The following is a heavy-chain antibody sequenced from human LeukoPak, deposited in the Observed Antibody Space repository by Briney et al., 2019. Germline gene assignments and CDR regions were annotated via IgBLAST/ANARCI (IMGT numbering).Heavy chain of an antibody. Sequence: PGGSLRLSCAASGFTFSNYSMNWVRQAPGKGLEWVSSITNTGGSVYYADSVKGRFTISRDNAKKSLYLQMNSLRGDDTAVYYCARETASPPAPSDYWGQGTLVTVSS. CDR2: ITNTGGSV. V-gene: IGHV3-21*01. CDR3: ARETASPPAPSDY. J-gene: IGHJ4*02. CDR1: GFTFSNYS.